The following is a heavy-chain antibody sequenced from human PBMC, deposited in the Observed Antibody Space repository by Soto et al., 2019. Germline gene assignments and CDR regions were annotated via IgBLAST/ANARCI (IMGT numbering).Heavy chain of an antibody. J-gene: IGHJ4*02. CDR2: INAGNGNT. V-gene: IGHV1-3*01. Sequence: QVQLVQSGAEVKKPGASVKVSCKASGYAFTWVNIHWVRQAPGQRLEWMGWINAGNGNTKYSQKFQGRVTFTRDTPANTAYMELSNIISEHTAVYYCALPKDYDDCLDLWGQGTLVTGSS. D-gene: IGHD3-22*01. CDR1: GYAFTWVN. CDR3: ALPKDYDDCLDL.